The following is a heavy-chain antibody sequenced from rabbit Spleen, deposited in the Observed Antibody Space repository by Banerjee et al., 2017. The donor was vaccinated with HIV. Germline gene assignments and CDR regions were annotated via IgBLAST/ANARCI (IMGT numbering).Heavy chain of an antibody. Sequence: QEQLVESGGGLVRPEGSLTLTCTASGFSFSSSYYMCWVRQALGKGLEWIGCIYTGSGGTYYASWAKGRFTISKTSSTVDLKMTSLTAADTATYFCARGVVSGGDGHDLWGPGTLVTVS. D-gene: IGHD1-1*01. CDR3: ARGVVSGGDGHDL. CDR2: IYTGSGGT. CDR1: GFSFSSSYY. V-gene: IGHV1S45*01. J-gene: IGHJ4*01.